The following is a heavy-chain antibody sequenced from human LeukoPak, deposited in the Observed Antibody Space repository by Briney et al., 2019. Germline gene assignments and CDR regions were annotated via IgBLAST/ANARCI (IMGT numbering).Heavy chain of an antibody. D-gene: IGHD2-15*01. V-gene: IGHV6-1*01. CDR2: TYYRSKWYN. CDR3: AKGIWGSFGS. J-gene: IGHJ4*02. CDR1: GDSVSSNSAA. Sequence: SQTLSLTCAVSGDSVSSNSAAWTWIRQSPSRGLEWLGRTYYRSKWYNDYAVSVKSRITINPDTSNNQFSLQLNSVTPEDTAVYFCAKGIWGSFGSWGQGTLVTVSS.